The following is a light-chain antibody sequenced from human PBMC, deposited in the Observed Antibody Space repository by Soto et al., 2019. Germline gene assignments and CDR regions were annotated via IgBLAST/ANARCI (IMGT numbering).Light chain of an antibody. CDR3: QQYDRSPFT. J-gene: IGKJ5*01. V-gene: IGKV3-20*01. Sequence: EIVLTQSPGTLSLSPGERATLSCRASQSVSRTYLAWYQQTPGQAPRLLIYGASNRATGVPDRLSGSGSGTDFTLTISGLEPEDFAVYYCQQYDRSPFTFGQGTRLEIK. CDR2: GAS. CDR1: QSVSRTY.